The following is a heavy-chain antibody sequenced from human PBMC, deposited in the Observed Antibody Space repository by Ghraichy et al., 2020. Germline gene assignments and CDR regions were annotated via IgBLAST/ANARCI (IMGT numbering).Heavy chain of an antibody. J-gene: IGHJ4*02. CDR3: ARDYAYCSSTSCYDFSIFFDC. V-gene: IGHV4-39*07. CDR1: GGSISSSSYY. CDR2: IFYSGST. Sequence: SETLSLTCTVSGGSISSSSYYWGWIRQPPGKGLEWIGSIFYSGSTYYNPSRTSRVTIAVDTSKNQFSLKLSSVTAADTAVYYCARDYAYCSSTSCYDFSIFFDCWGQGTLVTVSS. D-gene: IGHD2-2*01.